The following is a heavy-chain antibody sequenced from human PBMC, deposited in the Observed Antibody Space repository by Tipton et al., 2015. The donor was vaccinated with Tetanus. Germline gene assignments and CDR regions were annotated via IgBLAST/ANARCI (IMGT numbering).Heavy chain of an antibody. J-gene: IGHJ4*02. CDR2: IIGSGKSM. V-gene: IGHV3-48*02. CDR1: GFNFRIYS. CDR3: ARSLGGGSYYLDN. Sequence: SLRLSCAASGFNFRIYSMHWVRQAPGKGLEWLSYIIGSGKSMHYADSVKGRFTISKDNAENSLYLQMSSLRDEDTAVYYRARSLGGGSYYLDNWGQGTLVTVSS. D-gene: IGHD3-10*01.